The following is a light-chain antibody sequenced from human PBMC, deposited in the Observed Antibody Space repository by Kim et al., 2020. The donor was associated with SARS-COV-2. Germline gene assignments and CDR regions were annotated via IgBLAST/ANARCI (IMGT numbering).Light chain of an antibody. CDR3: ETWDSNSWV. CDR1: SGHSSYI. J-gene: IGLJ3*02. Sequence: SSVKLTWTRSSGHSSYIIAWHQQQPGKAPRYLMKLEGSGSYNKGSGVPDRFSGSSSGADRYLTISDLQSEDEADYYCETWDSNSWVFGGGTQLTVL. CDR2: LEGSGSY. V-gene: IGLV4-60*03.